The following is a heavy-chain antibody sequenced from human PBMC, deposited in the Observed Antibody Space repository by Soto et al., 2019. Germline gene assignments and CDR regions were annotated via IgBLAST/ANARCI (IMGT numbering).Heavy chain of an antibody. J-gene: IGHJ6*02. D-gene: IGHD2-2*02. CDR1: GYNFTTYA. Sequence: QVQLVQSGAEVKKPGASVKVSCKASGYNFTTYAMVWVRQAPGQRPEWMGWINTGNGNTKYSPKFQGRVTITRDTSATTAYMELSSLKSEDTAVYYCARGERLYFIYYGMDVWGQGSTVTVSS. V-gene: IGHV1-3*04. CDR2: INTGNGNT. CDR3: ARGERLYFIYYGMDV.